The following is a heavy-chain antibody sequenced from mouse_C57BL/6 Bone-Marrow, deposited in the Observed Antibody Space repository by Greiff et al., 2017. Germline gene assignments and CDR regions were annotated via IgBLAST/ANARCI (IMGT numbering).Heavy chain of an antibody. CDR2: IYPGDGDT. CDR3: ANGSWFAY. CDR1: GYAFSSSW. Sequence: LVESGPERVQPGASVKISCKASGYAFSSSWMNWVKQRPGKGLEWIGRIYPGDGDTNYNGKFKGKATLTADKSSSTAYMQLSSLTSEDSAVYCFANGSWFAYWGQGTLVTVSA. V-gene: IGHV1-82*01. J-gene: IGHJ3*01.